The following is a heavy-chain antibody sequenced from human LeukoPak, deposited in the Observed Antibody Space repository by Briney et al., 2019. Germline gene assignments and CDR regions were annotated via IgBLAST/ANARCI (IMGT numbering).Heavy chain of an antibody. CDR2: IYSGGST. J-gene: IGHJ4*02. CDR1: GFTVSSNY. V-gene: IGHV3-66*04. D-gene: IGHD3-22*01. CDR3: ASQPYYYDSSGYRGGDY. Sequence: GGSLRLSCAASGFTVSSNYMRWLRQPPGKGLEWVSVIYSGGSTYYADSVKGRFTISRDNSKNPLYLQMNSLRAEDSAVYYCASQPYYYDSSGYRGGDYWGQGTLVTVSS.